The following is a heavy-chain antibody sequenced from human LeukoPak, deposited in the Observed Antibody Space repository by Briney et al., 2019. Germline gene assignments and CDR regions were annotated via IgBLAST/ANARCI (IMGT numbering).Heavy chain of an antibody. CDR1: GFTFSCYA. CDR3: AKVAKGNIVVVTALDY. J-gene: IGHJ4*02. Sequence: PGGSLRLSYAASGFTFSCYAMHWVRQAPGKGLEWVAIISYDGSNKFYADSVKGRFTISRDNSKNTLYLQMSSLGPEDTAMYYCAKVAKGNIVVVTALDYWGQGALVTVSS. V-gene: IGHV3-30*18. CDR2: ISYDGSNK. D-gene: IGHD2-21*02.